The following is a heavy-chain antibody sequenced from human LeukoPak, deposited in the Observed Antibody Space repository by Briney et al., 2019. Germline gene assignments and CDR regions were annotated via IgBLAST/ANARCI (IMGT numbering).Heavy chain of an antibody. CDR2: ISGSSGLT. Sequence: GGSLRLSCAASGFTFSNYAMSWVRQAPGRGLEWVSAISGSSGLTYYADSVKGRFTISRDNSKNTLFLQMNSLRAEDTAVYYCARDMNSVYSYGYDYWGQGTLVTVSS. V-gene: IGHV3-23*01. CDR3: ARDMNSVYSYGYDY. J-gene: IGHJ4*02. D-gene: IGHD5-18*01. CDR1: GFTFSNYA.